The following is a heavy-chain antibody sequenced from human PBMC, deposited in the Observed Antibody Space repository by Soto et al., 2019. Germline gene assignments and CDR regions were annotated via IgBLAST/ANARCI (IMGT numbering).Heavy chain of an antibody. CDR1: GFTFSDHY. J-gene: IGHJ4*02. V-gene: IGHV3-72*01. CDR2: TRNKANSYTT. CDR3: ARVKFGGYYTLDY. Sequence: EVQLVESGGGLVQPGGSLRLSCAASGFTFSDHYMDWVRQAPGKGLAWVGRTRNKANSYTTEYAASVKGRFTISRDDSKNSLYRQMSSLKSEDTAVYYCARVKFGGYYTLDYWGQGALVMVSS. D-gene: IGHD3-22*01.